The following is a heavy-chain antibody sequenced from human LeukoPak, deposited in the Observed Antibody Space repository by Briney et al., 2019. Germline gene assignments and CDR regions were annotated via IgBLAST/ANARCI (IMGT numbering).Heavy chain of an antibody. CDR2: IYHSGST. D-gene: IGHD3-22*01. CDR3: ARNRFDYYDSSGYSKYYFDY. J-gene: IGHJ4*02. CDR1: GGSISSSNW. Sequence: SGTLSLTCAVSGGSISSSNWWSWVRQPPGKGLEWIGEIYHSGSTNYNPSLKSRVTISVDKSKNQFSLKLSSVTAADTAVYYCARNRFDYYDSSGYSKYYFDYWGQGTLVTVSS. V-gene: IGHV4-4*02.